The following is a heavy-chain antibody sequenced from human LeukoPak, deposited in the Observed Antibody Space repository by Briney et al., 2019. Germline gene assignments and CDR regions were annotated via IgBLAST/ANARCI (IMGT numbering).Heavy chain of an antibody. V-gene: IGHV3-48*03. D-gene: IGHD6-19*01. J-gene: IGHJ4*02. CDR3: TLFAVASDFDY. Sequence: GSLRLSCAVSRFPFSVYEMNWVRQAPGKGLEWVSNIASSGTTKYYADSVKGRFSISRDNAKSSLYLQMNSLRVEDTAVYYCTLFAVASDFDYWGQGALVTVPS. CDR1: RFPFSVYE. CDR2: IASSGTTK.